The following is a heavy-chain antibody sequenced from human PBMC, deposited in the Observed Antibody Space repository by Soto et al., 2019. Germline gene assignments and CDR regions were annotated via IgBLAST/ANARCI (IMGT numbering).Heavy chain of an antibody. Sequence: QVQLVQSGAELKKPGASVNISCQASGFTFSDTLINWVRQGHGQRLEWMGWINPANGNTRYSESFQGRVTISSLSSASTAYVALSDLTSEDTAVYDCARDIVSVGPRAKDAFDVWGQGTMITVSS. D-gene: IGHD1-26*01. CDR1: GFTFSDTL. CDR3: ARDIVSVGPRAKDAFDV. V-gene: IGHV1-3*01. CDR2: INPANGNT. J-gene: IGHJ3*01.